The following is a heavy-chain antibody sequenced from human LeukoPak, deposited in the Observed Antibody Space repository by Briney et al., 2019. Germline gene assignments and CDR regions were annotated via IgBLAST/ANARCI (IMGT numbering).Heavy chain of an antibody. CDR3: ATKQWLAPPPDS. V-gene: IGHV3-74*01. D-gene: IGHD6-19*01. CDR2: INTDGTVT. Sequence: GGSLRLSCAASGFTFSKYWMLWVRQAPGKGLESVSRINTDGTVTTYADSVRGRFAVSRDNADNTMFLQMNSVRDEDTAVYYCATKQWLAPPPDSWGQGTPVTVSS. CDR1: GFTFSKYW. J-gene: IGHJ4*02.